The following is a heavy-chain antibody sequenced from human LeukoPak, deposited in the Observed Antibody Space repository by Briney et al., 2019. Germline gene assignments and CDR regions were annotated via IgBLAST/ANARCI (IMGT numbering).Heavy chain of an antibody. CDR3: ARALPGEQWQS. D-gene: IGHD6-19*01. J-gene: IGHJ4*02. CDR2: ISAYNGNT. CDR1: GYTFTGYY. V-gene: IGHV1-18*04. Sequence: ASVKVSCKASGYTFTGYYMHWVRQAPGQGLEWMGWISAYNGNTNYAQKLQGRVTMTTDTSTSTAYMELRSLRSEDTAVYYCARALPGEQWQSWGQGTLVTVSS.